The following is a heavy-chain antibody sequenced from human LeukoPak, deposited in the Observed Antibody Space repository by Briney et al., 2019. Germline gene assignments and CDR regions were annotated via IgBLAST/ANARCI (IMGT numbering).Heavy chain of an antibody. Sequence: GGSLRLSCEASGFTFSSYWMSWVRQAPGKGLEWVSAISGSGGSTYYADSVKGRFTISRDNSKNTLYLQMNSLRAEDTAVYYCAKGVYDILTGYWYYYYMDVWGKGTTVTISS. CDR1: GFTFSSYW. V-gene: IGHV3-23*01. CDR2: ISGSGGST. CDR3: AKGVYDILTGYWYYYYMDV. J-gene: IGHJ6*03. D-gene: IGHD3-9*01.